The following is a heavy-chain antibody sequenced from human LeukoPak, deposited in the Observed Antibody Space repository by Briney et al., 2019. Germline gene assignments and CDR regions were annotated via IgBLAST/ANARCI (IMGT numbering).Heavy chain of an antibody. CDR3: ARDLYDSSGYYFGH. J-gene: IGHJ4*02. Sequence: GGSLRLSCTGSGFIFGNYALSWFRQAPGKGLEWVGFIRSKAFGGTGEYASAVKGRFIISRDDSKNIAYLQMKSLKIEDTAVYYCARDLYDSSGYYFGHWGQGTLVTVSS. V-gene: IGHV3-49*03. D-gene: IGHD3-22*01. CDR2: IRSKAFGGTG. CDR1: GFIFGNYA.